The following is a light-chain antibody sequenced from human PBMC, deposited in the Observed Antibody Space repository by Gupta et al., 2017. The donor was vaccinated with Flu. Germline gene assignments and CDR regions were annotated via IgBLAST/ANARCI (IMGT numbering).Light chain of an antibody. J-gene: IGLJ1*01. CDR1: SSNIGSNA. CDR2: GSN. Sequence: QSVLAQPPSASATPGQRVTITCSGSSSNIGSNAVNWYQQVPGTSPKLLIYGSNQRPSGVPDRFAGSKSGTSASLAIRGLQSEDEADYYCAAWDDSLNGHYVFGTGTKVTVL. CDR3: AAWDDSLNGHYV. V-gene: IGLV1-44*01.